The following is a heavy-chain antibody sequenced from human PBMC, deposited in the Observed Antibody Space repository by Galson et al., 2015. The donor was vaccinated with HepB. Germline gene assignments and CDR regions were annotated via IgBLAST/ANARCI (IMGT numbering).Heavy chain of an antibody. D-gene: IGHD3-3*01. J-gene: IGHJ4*02. V-gene: IGHV3-30-3*01. Sequence: SLRLSCAASGFTFSSYAMHWVRQAPGKGLEWVAVISYDGSNKYYADSVKGRFTISRDNSKNTLYLQMNSLRAEDTAVYYCARGGITIFGVVDYWGQGTLVTVSS. CDR1: GFTFSSYA. CDR2: ISYDGSNK. CDR3: ARGGITIFGVVDY.